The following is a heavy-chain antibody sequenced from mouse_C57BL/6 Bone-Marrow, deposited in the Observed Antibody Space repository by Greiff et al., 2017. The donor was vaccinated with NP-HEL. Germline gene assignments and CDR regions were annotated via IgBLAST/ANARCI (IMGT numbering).Heavy chain of an antibody. CDR2: ISDGGSYT. Sequence: EVKLVESGGGLVKPGGSLKLSCAASGFTFSSYAMSWVRQTPEKRLECVATISDGGSYTYYPDNVKGRFTISRDNAKNNLYLQMSHLKSEDTAMYYCARVRYYGSLFAYWGQGTLVTVSA. J-gene: IGHJ3*01. V-gene: IGHV5-4*03. D-gene: IGHD1-1*01. CDR1: GFTFSSYA. CDR3: ARVRYYGSLFAY.